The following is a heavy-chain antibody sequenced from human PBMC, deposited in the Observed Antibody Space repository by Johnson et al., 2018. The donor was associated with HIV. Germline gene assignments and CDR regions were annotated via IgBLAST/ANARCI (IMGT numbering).Heavy chain of an antibody. D-gene: IGHD1-1*01. CDR3: ARGGYNWNDFLNDAFDM. J-gene: IGHJ3*02. CDR1: GFSISDYY. CDR2: IGRSGTTI. V-gene: IGHV3-11*04. Sequence: LVESGGGLVKPGGSLRLSCAASGFSISDYYMSWIRQAPGKGLEWISYIGRSGTTIYYADSVKGRFTISRDNTKNSLYLQMNSLRAEDTAVYYCARGGYNWNDFLNDAFDMWGQGTVVTVSS.